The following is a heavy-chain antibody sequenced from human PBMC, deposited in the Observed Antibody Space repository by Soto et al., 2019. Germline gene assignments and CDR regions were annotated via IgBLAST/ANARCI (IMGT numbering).Heavy chain of an antibody. CDR3: AKGKTTGWYYFDY. V-gene: IGHV3-23*01. CDR2: ISASGRDT. Sequence: EVLLLESGGDLAQPGGSLRLSCAASGFTFGNYAMSWVRQAPGKGLEWVAGISASGRDTYYADSVKDRFTISRDSSKNTLYLQRNSLRAEDTAKYFCAKGKTTGWYYFDYWGQGTLVTVSS. CDR1: GFTFGNYA. D-gene: IGHD6-19*01. J-gene: IGHJ4*02.